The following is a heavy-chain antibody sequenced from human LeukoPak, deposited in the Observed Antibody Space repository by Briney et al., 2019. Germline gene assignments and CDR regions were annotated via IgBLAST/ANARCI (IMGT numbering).Heavy chain of an antibody. CDR3: ARDPRTVRI. CDR1: GFTFTDSY. CDR2: ISGSGDDT. Sequence: GGSLRLSCAASGFTFTDSYMTWVRQAPGKGLAWLSYISGSGDDTNYADSVRGRFTISRDNAKNSLYLQMNSLRVEDTAVYYCARDPRTVRIWGQGTLVTVSS. J-gene: IGHJ4*02. D-gene: IGHD1-1*01. V-gene: IGHV3-11*06.